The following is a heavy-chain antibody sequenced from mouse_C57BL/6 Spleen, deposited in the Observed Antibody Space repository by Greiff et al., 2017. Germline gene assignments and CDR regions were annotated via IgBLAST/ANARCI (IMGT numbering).Heavy chain of an antibody. CDR3: ARKLGY. Sequence: QVQLQQPGAELVKPGASVKMSCKASGYTFTSYWITWVKQRPGQGLEWIGDIYPGSGSTNYNEKFKSKATLTADTSSSTAYMQLSSLTSEDSAVYYCARKLGYWGQGTTLTVSS. V-gene: IGHV1-55*01. CDR2: IYPGSGST. J-gene: IGHJ2*01. CDR1: GYTFTSYW.